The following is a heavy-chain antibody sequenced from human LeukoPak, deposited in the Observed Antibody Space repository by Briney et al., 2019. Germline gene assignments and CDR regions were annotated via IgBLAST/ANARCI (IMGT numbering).Heavy chain of an antibody. Sequence: SETLSLTCTVSGGSISSGDYYWSWIRQPPGKGLEWIGYIYYSGSTYYNPSLKSRVTIPVDTSKNQFSLKLSSVTAADTAVYYCAKEGATAPGAFDIWGQGTMVTVSS. D-gene: IGHD1-26*01. CDR2: IYYSGST. CDR3: AKEGATAPGAFDI. J-gene: IGHJ3*02. V-gene: IGHV4-30-4*08. CDR1: GGSISSGDYY.